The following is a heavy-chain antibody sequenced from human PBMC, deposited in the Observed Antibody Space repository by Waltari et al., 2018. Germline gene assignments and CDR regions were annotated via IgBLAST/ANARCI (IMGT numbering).Heavy chain of an antibody. D-gene: IGHD2-8*02. Sequence: QIQLQESGPGLLEPSETLSPTCDASAYAVNSGFNWGWIRQPPGRGLECIGTTYHDGTTFYNPTLKSRLTISMDTSKNQFFLKVNSVTAADTAMYYCMRQALGYCTSAACRRLESWGQGTLVTVSS. V-gene: IGHV4-38-2*01. CDR1: AYAVNSGFN. J-gene: IGHJ4*02. CDR2: TYHDGTT. CDR3: MRQALGYCTSAACRRLES.